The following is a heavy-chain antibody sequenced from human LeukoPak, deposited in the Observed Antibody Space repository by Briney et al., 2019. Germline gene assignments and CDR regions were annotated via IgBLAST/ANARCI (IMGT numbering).Heavy chain of an antibody. D-gene: IGHD5-18*01. Sequence: SETLSLTCTVSGGSINNGGYYWSWTRQHPGKGLEWIGYIYYSGSTYYNPSLKSRVTISLDTSKNQFSLKLSSVTAADTAVYYCARDFRYSYGSGKFDYWGQGTLVTVSS. V-gene: IGHV4-31*03. CDR2: IYYSGST. CDR3: ARDFRYSYGSGKFDY. CDR1: GGSINNGGYY. J-gene: IGHJ4*02.